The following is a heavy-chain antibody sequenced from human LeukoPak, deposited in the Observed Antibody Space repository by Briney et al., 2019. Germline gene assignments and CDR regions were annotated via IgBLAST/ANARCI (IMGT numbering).Heavy chain of an antibody. J-gene: IGHJ4*02. Sequence: GGSLRLSCAASGFTFSSYSMNWVRQAPGKGLEWVSSISSSSSYIYYADSVKGRFTISRDNSKNTLYLQMNSLRAEDTAVYYCARDSGDYYFDYWGQGTLVTVSS. V-gene: IGHV3-21*04. CDR3: ARDSGDYYFDY. CDR1: GFTFSSYS. D-gene: IGHD3-10*01. CDR2: ISSSSSYI.